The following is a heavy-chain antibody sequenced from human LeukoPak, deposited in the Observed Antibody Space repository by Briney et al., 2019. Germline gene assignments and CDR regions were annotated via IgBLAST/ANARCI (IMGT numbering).Heavy chain of an antibody. CDR3: ARLKGYYYDSSGLTNFDY. CDR2: ISSSSYI. CDR1: GFTFSSYS. Sequence: GGSLRLSCAASGFTFSSYSMNWVRQAPGKGLEWVSSISSSSYIYYADSVKGRFTISRDNAKNSLYLQMNSLRAEDTAVYYCARLKGYYYDSSGLTNFDYWGQGTLVTVSS. V-gene: IGHV3-21*01. J-gene: IGHJ4*02. D-gene: IGHD3-22*01.